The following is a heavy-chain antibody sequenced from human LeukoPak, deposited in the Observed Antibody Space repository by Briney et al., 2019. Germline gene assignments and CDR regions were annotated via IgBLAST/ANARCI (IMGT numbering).Heavy chain of an antibody. D-gene: IGHD6-13*01. CDR1: GFTFSIYS. Sequence: GGSLRLSCAASGFTFSIYSMNWVRQAPGKGLEWVSYINTSSSTIYYADSVKGRFTISRDNAKNSLYLQMNSLRAEDTAVYYCARDRLGYSSSWAYDYWGQGTLVTVSS. J-gene: IGHJ4*02. CDR3: ARDRLGYSSSWAYDY. CDR2: INTSSSTI. V-gene: IGHV3-48*04.